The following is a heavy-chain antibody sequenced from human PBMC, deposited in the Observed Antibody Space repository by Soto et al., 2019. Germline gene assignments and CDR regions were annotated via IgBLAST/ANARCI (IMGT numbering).Heavy chain of an antibody. CDR1: GFTFSSYG. J-gene: IGHJ3*02. D-gene: IGHD5-18*01. CDR3: AKDPGHTAMEGYDAFDI. V-gene: IGHV3-30*18. CDR2: ISYDGSNK. Sequence: QVQLVESGGGVVQPGRSLRLSCAASGFTFSSYGMHWVRQAPGKGLEWVAVISYDGSNKYYADSVKGRFTISRDNSKNTLYLQMNSLRAEDTAVYYCAKDPGHTAMEGYDAFDIWGQGTMVTVSS.